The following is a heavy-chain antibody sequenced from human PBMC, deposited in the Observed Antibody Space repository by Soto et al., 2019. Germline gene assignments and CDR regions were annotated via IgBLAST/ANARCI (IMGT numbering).Heavy chain of an antibody. Sequence: EVQLVESGGGLVKPGGSLRLSCAASGFTFSNAWMSWVRQAPGKGLEWVGRIKSKTDGWTTDYAAPVKGRFTISRHASKNTLYLQMNSLKTEDTAVYYCTTDGPPPTGTTKPPDYWGQGTLVTVSS. CDR3: TTDGPPPTGTTKPPDY. J-gene: IGHJ4*02. CDR1: GFTFSNAW. V-gene: IGHV3-15*01. CDR2: IKSKTDGWTT. D-gene: IGHD1-7*01.